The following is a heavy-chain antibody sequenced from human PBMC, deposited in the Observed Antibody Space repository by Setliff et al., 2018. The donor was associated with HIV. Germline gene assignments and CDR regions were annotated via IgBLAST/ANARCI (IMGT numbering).Heavy chain of an antibody. D-gene: IGHD3-22*01. J-gene: IGHJ6*03. CDR3: ARGPGHDSSGYYYDYYYMDV. Sequence: SETLSLTCTVSGGSISSYYWSWIRQPPGKGLEWIGYIYTSGSTNYNPSLKSRVTISVDTSKNQFSLKLSSVTAADTALYYCARGPGHDSSGYYYDYYYMDVWGKGTTVTVSS. CDR1: GGSISSYY. CDR2: IYTSGST. V-gene: IGHV4-4*08.